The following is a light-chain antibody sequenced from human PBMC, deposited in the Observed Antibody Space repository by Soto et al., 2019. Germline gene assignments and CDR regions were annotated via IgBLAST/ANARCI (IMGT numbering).Light chain of an antibody. Sequence: DIQMTQSPSSLSASVGDRATITCRASQSITTHLNWYQQKPGKAPKLLISAASTLQSGVPSIFSGCGSGTDFTLTISSLQTEDFATYYCQQSYSTPPTFGLGTKVDIK. V-gene: IGKV1-39*01. CDR1: QSITTH. J-gene: IGKJ1*01. CDR2: AAS. CDR3: QQSYSTPPT.